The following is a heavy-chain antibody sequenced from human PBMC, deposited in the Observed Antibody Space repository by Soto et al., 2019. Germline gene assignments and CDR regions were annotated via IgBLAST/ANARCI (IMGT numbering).Heavy chain of an antibody. CDR2: TYQSGSA. CDR3: ARDYYGMDV. V-gene: IGHV4-30-2*06. J-gene: IGHJ6*02. CDR1: GGSISSGGYS. Sequence: SETLSLTCTVSGGSISSGGYSWTWLRQSPGKGLEWIGYTYQSGSAFYNPSLKSRVTISVDRSKNQFSLNLTSVTAADAAVYYCARDYYGMDVWGQGTTVTVSS.